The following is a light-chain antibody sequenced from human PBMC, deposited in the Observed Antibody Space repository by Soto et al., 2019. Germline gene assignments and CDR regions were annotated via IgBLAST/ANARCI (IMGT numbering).Light chain of an antibody. J-gene: IGLJ1*01. CDR1: SSNIGAGYV. CDR2: SDN. Sequence: QSVLTKPPSVSGAPGQRVTISCTGSSSNIGAGYVVHWYQQLPGAAPKLLIFSDNNRPSGVPDRFSGSKSGTSASLAITGLRAEDEADYYCQSYDNNSDYVYGTGTKVTVL. CDR3: QSYDNNSDYV. V-gene: IGLV1-40*01.